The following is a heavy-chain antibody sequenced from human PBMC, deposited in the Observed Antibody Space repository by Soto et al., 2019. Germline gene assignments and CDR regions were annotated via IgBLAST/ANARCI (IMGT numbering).Heavy chain of an antibody. J-gene: IGHJ4*02. V-gene: IGHV1-18*01. CDR2: ISGYNGYP. CDR1: GYIFTNYG. CDR3: ARASAGALYDF. D-gene: IGHD6-13*01. Sequence: QVQLVQSGAEVRKPGASVNVSCKTSGYIFTNYGVAWVRQAPGQGLELVAWISGYNGYPKHTQKFQGRVTVTTGTTTRTGYMELRNLRSDDTAVYYCARASAGALYDFWGQGTRVTVSS.